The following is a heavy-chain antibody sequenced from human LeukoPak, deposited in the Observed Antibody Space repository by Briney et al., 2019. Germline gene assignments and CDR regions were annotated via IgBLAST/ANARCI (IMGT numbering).Heavy chain of an antibody. CDR1: GGSVSSDY. Sequence: PSETLSLTCTVSGGSVSSDYWTWIRQPAGKGLEWIGRVHSNGGTNSNPSLKSRVTMSVDTSKNQSSLKLTSVTAADTAVYYCPRQIAPPSYFAYWGQETLVTVSS. CDR2: VHSNGGT. CDR3: PRQIAPPSYFAY. J-gene: IGHJ4*02. V-gene: IGHV4-4*07.